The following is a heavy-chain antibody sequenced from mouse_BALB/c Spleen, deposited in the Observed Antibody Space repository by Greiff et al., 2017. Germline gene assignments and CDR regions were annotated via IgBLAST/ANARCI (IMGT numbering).Heavy chain of an antibody. V-gene: IGHV1S135*01. CDR2: IDPYNGGT. Sequence: EVQLQQSGPELGKPGASVKISCKASGYSFTGYNMYWVKQSHRKSLEWIGYIDPYNGGTSYNQKSKGKATLTVDKSSSTAYMHLNSLTSEDSAIYYCARGYGNYGYFDVWGAGTTVTVSS. D-gene: IGHD2-10*02. J-gene: IGHJ1*01. CDR3: ARGYGNYGYFDV. CDR1: GYSFTGYN.